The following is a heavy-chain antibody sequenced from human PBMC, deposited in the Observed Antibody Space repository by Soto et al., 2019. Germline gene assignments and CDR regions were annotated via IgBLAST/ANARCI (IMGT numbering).Heavy chain of an antibody. D-gene: IGHD5-12*01. CDR2: INHSGST. CDR1: GGSFSGYY. CDR3: ARRGWLHYIDY. J-gene: IGHJ4*02. V-gene: IGHV4-34*01. Sequence: SETLSLTCAVYGGSFSGYYLSWIRQPPGKGLEWIGEINHSGSTNYNPSLKSRVTISVDTSKNQFSLKLSSVTAADTAVYYCARRGWLHYIDYWGQGTLVTVYS.